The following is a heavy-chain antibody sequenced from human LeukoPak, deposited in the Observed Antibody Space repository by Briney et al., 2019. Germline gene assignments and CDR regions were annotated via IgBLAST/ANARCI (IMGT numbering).Heavy chain of an antibody. CDR2: IYYSGST. CDR3: ARNAGRITMVRGVIIRKGWFDP. J-gene: IGHJ5*02. D-gene: IGHD3-10*01. V-gene: IGHV4-39*07. CDR1: GGSISSSSYY. Sequence: PSETLSLTCTVSGGSISSSSYYWGWIRQPPGKGLEWIGSIYYSGSTYYNPSLKSRVTISVDTSKNQFSLKLSSVTAADTAVYYCARNAGRITMVRGVIIRKGWFDPWGQGTLVTVSS.